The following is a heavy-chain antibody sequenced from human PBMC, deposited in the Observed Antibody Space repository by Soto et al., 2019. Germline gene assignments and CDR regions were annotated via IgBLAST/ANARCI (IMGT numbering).Heavy chain of an antibody. CDR1: GFTFNMYW. CDR2: ISYDGSNK. Sequence: PGGSLRLSCAASGFTFNMYWMHWVRQAPGEGLEWVAVISYDGSNKYYADSVKGRFTISRDNSKNTLYLQMNSLRAEDTAVYYCARVYSPMVRGVISLDYWGQGTLVTVSS. D-gene: IGHD3-10*01. J-gene: IGHJ4*02. V-gene: IGHV3-30-3*01. CDR3: ARVYSPMVRGVISLDY.